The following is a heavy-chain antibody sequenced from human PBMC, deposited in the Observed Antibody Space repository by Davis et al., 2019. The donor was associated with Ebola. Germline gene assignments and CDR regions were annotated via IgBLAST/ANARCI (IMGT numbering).Heavy chain of an antibody. J-gene: IGHJ6*03. V-gene: IGHV3-9*01. CDR1: GFAFKDYA. CDR3: VRSASTFDYYQSMDV. D-gene: IGHD3-3*01. Sequence: PGGSLRLSCAASGFAFKDYAMHWVRQAPGKGLEWVAYITWNSDKIVYADSVKGRFTIPRDNANKSLYLQMSSLRPEDTALYYCVRSASTFDYYQSMDVWGQGTMVT. CDR2: ITWNSDKI.